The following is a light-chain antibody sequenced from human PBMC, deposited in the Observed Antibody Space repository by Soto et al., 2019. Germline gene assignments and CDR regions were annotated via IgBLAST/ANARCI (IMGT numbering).Light chain of an antibody. CDR3: QQSYSTPLT. Sequence: DIQMTQSPPSLSASVGDRVTMTCRASQAISSYVNWYQLKPGKAPKLLIFAASNLHSGVPSRFSGSVSGTEFTLTISSLQPDDFATYCCQQSYSTPLTFGQGTKVDIK. CDR1: QAISSY. J-gene: IGKJ1*01. V-gene: IGKV1-39*01. CDR2: AAS.